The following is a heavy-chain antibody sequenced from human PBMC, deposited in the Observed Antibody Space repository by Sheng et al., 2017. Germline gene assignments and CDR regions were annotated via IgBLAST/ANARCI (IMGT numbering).Heavy chain of an antibody. J-gene: IGHJ4*02. V-gene: IGHV3-21*01. Sequence: EVQLVESGGGLVKPWGGPLRLSCAASGFTFSSYSMNWVRQAPGKGLEWVSSISSSSSYIYYADSVKGRFTISRDNAKNSLYLQMNSLRAEDTAVYYCARDRGKPTDYWGQGTLVTVSS. CDR1: GFTFSSYS. D-gene: IGHD3-10*01. CDR3: ARDRGKPTDY. CDR2: ISSSSSYI.